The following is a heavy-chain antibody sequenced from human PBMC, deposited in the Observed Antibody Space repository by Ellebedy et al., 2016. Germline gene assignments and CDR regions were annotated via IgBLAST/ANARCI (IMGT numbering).Heavy chain of an antibody. CDR1: GGSFSGYY. J-gene: IGHJ4*02. Sequence: SETLSLTXAVYGGSFSGYYWSWIRQPPGKGLEWIGEINHSGSTNYNPSLKSRVTISVDTSKNQFSLKLSSVTAADTAVYYCARGPSITMVRGAKNFDYWGQGTLVTVSS. CDR2: INHSGST. V-gene: IGHV4-34*01. D-gene: IGHD3-10*01. CDR3: ARGPSITMVRGAKNFDY.